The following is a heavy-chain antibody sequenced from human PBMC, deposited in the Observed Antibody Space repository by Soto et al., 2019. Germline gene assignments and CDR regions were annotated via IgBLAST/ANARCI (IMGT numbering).Heavy chain of an antibody. CDR3: ARYKSNYYYGMDV. V-gene: IGHV4-61*08. D-gene: IGHD1-20*01. CDR2: IYYTGNT. J-gene: IGHJ6*02. CDR1: GGSISSGGYY. Sequence: SETLSLTCTVSGGSISSGGYYWSWIRQPPGKGLEWIGYIYYTGNTNYNPSLKSRVTISVDTSKNQFSLKLSSVTAADTAVYYCARYKSNYYYGMDVWGQGTTVTVSS.